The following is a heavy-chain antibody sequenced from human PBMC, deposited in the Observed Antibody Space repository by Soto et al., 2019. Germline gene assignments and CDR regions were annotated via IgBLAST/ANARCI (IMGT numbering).Heavy chain of an antibody. V-gene: IGHV3-48*02. Sequence: GGSLRLSCAASGFTFSSYSMNWVRQAPGKGLEWVSYISSSSSTIYYADSVKGRFTISRDNAKNSLYLQMNSLRDEDTAVYYCARVYYDSSGPLGMDVWGQGTTVTVSS. J-gene: IGHJ6*02. CDR1: GFTFSSYS. CDR2: ISSSSSTI. CDR3: ARVYYDSSGPLGMDV. D-gene: IGHD3-22*01.